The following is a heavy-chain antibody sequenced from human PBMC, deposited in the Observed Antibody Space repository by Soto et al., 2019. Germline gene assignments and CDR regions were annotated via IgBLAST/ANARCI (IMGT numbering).Heavy chain of an antibody. J-gene: IGHJ6*01. D-gene: IGHD3-16*01. V-gene: IGHV3-23*01. Sequence: EVHLLESGGDLVQPGGTLILSCTASGLAFSTYAMSWVRQAPAKALEWVSAIGGSGTGGRTYYADSVKGRFTISRDNCTNTEYLQMNSLRADDTAVDYCPKSRGGLDAYNSEYYGMDVWGQGTRVTVSS. CDR2: IGGSGTGGRT. CDR3: PKSRGGLDAYNSEYYGMDV. CDR1: GLAFSTYA.